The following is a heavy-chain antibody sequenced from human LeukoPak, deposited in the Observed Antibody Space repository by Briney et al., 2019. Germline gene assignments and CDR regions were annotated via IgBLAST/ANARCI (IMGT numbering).Heavy chain of an antibody. J-gene: IGHJ5*02. V-gene: IGHV5-10-1*01. Sequence: GESLKISCKGSGYSFTSYWISWVRQMPGKGLEWMGRIDPSDSYTNYSPSFQGHVTISADKSISTAYLQWSSLKASDTAMYYCAGHEQWPPWFDPWGQGTLVTVSS. CDR3: AGHEQWPPWFDP. D-gene: IGHD6-19*01. CDR2: IDPSDSYT. CDR1: GYSFTSYW.